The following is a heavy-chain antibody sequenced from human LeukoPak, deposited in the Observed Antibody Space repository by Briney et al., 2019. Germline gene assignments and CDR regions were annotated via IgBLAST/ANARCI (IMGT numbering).Heavy chain of an antibody. CDR3: AELGITMIGGV. Sequence: GGSLRLSCAASGFSFSSFDMSWVRQPPGKGLEWVSTIRGSGATTYYADSVKGRFTISRDNAKNSLYLQMNSLRAEDTAVYYCAELGITMIGGVWGKGTTVTISS. CDR1: GFSFSSFD. D-gene: IGHD3-10*02. J-gene: IGHJ6*04. V-gene: IGHV3-23*01. CDR2: IRGSGATT.